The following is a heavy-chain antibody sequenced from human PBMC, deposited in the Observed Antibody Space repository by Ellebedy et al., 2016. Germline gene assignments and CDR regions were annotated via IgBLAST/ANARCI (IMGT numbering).Heavy chain of an antibody. Sequence: SVKVSXXASGGTFSSYAISWVRQAPGQGLEWMGGIIPIFGTANYAQKFQGRVTITADESTSTAYMELSSLRSEDTAVYYCARGTIRDFWSGYQYYYYYMDVWGKGTTVTVSS. J-gene: IGHJ6*03. CDR3: ARGTIRDFWSGYQYYYYYMDV. CDR1: GGTFSSYA. CDR2: IIPIFGTA. D-gene: IGHD3-3*01. V-gene: IGHV1-69*13.